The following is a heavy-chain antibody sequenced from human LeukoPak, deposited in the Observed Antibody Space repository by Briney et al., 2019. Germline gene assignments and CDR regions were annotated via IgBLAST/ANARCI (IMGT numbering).Heavy chain of an antibody. CDR3: ASGIVVASFDY. CDR2: ISSSGSTI. V-gene: IGHV3-48*03. Sequence: GGSLTLSCAASGFTFSSYEMNWVRQAPGKGLEWVSYISSSGSTIYYADSVKGRFTISRDNAKNSLYLQMNSLRAEDTAVYYCASGIVVASFDYWGQGTLVTVSS. CDR1: GFTFSSYE. J-gene: IGHJ4*02. D-gene: IGHD3-22*01.